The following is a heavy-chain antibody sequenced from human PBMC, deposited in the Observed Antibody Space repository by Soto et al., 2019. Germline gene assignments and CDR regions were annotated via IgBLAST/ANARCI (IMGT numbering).Heavy chain of an antibody. Sequence: GGSLRLSCAASGFIFNNAWMTWVRQAPGKGLGWVGRIKSKIDGGTTDYAAPVKGRFTISRDDSKNMVYLQMNSLKSEDTGMYYCTTDKIAAWELLLWGPGTLVTVSS. J-gene: IGHJ4*02. CDR3: TTDKIAAWELLL. V-gene: IGHV3-15*01. CDR2: IKSKIDGGTT. CDR1: GFIFNNAW. D-gene: IGHD1-26*01.